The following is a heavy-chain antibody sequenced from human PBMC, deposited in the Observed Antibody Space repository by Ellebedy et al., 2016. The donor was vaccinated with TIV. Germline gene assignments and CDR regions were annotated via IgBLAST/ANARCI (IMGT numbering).Heavy chain of an antibody. CDR2: IYYSGST. V-gene: IGHV4-59*05. J-gene: IGHJ4*02. Sequence: SETLSLTXTVSGGSISSYYWSWIRQPPGKGLEWIGSIYYSGSTYYNPSLKSRVTISVDTSKNQFSLKLSSVTAADTAVYYCARESSKGYCSSTSCFDYWGQGTLVTVSS. CDR3: ARESSKGYCSSTSCFDY. CDR1: GGSISSYY. D-gene: IGHD2-2*01.